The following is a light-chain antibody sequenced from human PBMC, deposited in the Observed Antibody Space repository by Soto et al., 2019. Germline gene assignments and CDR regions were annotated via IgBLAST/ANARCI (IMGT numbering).Light chain of an antibody. Sequence: QSVLTQSPSASASLGASVKLTCTLSSGHSSYAIAWHQQQPEKGPRYWMKLNSDGSHSKGDGIPDRFSGSSSGTERYLTLASLQSEDEADYYCQTWGTGIQVFGGGTKLTVL. V-gene: IGLV4-69*01. CDR3: QTWGTGIQV. J-gene: IGLJ2*01. CDR2: LNSDGSH. CDR1: SGHSSYA.